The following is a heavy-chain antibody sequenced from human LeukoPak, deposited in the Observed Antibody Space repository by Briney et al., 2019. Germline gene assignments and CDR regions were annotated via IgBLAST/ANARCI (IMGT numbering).Heavy chain of an antibody. CDR3: AKQVAGNPLYFDY. V-gene: IGHV3-30*18. CDR1: GFTFSNYG. Sequence: PGRSLRLSCAASGFTFSNYGMHWVRQAPGKGLEWVAVISFDGGNKYFAESVKGRFTISRDNSKNTRYLQMNSLRPEDTAVYYCAKQVAGNPLYFDYWGQGTLVTVSS. D-gene: IGHD6-19*01. J-gene: IGHJ4*02. CDR2: ISFDGGNK.